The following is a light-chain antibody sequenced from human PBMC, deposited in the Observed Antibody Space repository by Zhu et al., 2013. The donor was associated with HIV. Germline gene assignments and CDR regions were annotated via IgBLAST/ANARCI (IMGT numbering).Light chain of an antibody. CDR3: QQYFTTPFT. Sequence: EIVVTQSPDSLAVSLGETVTINCKSSQPILDSSNSREYLGWYQQRPGQPPKVLIYWASIRKSGVPDRFVGSGSGTDFSLTINNLQAEDVALYYCQQYFTTPFTFGQGTRLDIK. CDR1: QPILDSSNSREY. V-gene: IGKV4-1*01. CDR2: WAS. J-gene: IGKJ2*01.